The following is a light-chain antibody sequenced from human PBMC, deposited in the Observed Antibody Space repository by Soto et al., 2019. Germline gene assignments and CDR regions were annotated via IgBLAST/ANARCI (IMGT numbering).Light chain of an antibody. CDR2: AAS. CDR1: QSISSY. Sequence: DIQMTQSPTSLSASVGDRVTITCRASQSISSYVNWYQQKPGKAPKLLIYAASTLQSGVPSRFSGSGSGTDFTLTISSLQPEDFATYYCQQLNSYEFTFGPGTKVDIK. J-gene: IGKJ3*01. CDR3: QQLNSYEFT. V-gene: IGKV1-39*01.